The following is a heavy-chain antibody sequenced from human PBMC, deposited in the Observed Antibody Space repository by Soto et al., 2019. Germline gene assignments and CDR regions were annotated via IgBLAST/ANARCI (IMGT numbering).Heavy chain of an antibody. CDR1: GGTFSSYA. Sequence: QVQLVQSGAEVKKPGSSVKVSCKASGGTFSSYAISWVRQAPGQGLEWMGGIIPIFGTANYAQKFQGRVTITADESTGTAYRARGSLRSEDTAVYYCARDGVITFGGVIVQYNWFDPWGQGTLVTVSS. CDR2: IIPIFGTA. CDR3: ARDGVITFGGVIVQYNWFDP. J-gene: IGHJ5*02. D-gene: IGHD3-16*02. V-gene: IGHV1-69*12.